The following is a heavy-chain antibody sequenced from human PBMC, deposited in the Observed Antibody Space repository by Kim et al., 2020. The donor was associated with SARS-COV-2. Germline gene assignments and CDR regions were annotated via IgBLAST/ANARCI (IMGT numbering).Heavy chain of an antibody. D-gene: IGHD3-10*01. CDR3: AKGGVRGVIIADLDY. V-gene: IGHV3-23*01. Sequence: AGKGRFTISRDNSRNTVYLHMNSLRAEDTAVYYCAKGGVRGVIIADLDYWGQGTLVTVSP. J-gene: IGHJ4*02.